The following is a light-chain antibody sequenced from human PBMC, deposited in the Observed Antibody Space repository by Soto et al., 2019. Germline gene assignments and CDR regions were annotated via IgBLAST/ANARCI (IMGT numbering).Light chain of an antibody. CDR1: QSVTSS. CDR3: QQRSKWPIT. CDR2: GAS. V-gene: IGKV3-15*01. Sequence: EIVMTQSPATLSVSPGERATLSCRASQSVTSSLAWYQQKPGQAPRLLIYGASTRATAIPPRFSGSGSGTEFTLTISSLQSEDFAVYYCQQRSKWPITFDQGTRLEIK. J-gene: IGKJ5*01.